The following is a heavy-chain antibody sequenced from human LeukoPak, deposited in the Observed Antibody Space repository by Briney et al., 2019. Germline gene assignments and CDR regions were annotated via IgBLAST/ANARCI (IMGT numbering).Heavy chain of an antibody. V-gene: IGHV3-30*18. J-gene: IGHJ1*01. CDR1: GFTFSSYG. D-gene: IGHD6-6*01. CDR3: AKDIGSSIAARRWNYFQH. CDR2: ISYDGSNK. Sequence: GGSLRLSCAASGFTFSSYGMHWVRQAPGKGLEWVTIISYDGSNKYYADSVKGRFTISRDNSKNTLYLQMNSLRAEDTAMYYCAKDIGSSIAARRWNYFQHWGQGTLVTVSS.